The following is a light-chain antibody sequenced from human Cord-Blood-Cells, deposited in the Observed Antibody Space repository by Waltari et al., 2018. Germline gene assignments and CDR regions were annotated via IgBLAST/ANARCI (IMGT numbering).Light chain of an antibody. CDR1: QGISNS. V-gene: IGKV1-NL1*01. CDR2: AAS. CDR3: QQYYSTPHT. Sequence: DIQMTQSPSSLSASVGDRLTITCRASQGISNSLAWYQQKPGKAPKLLLYAASSLESGVPSRCSGSGSGTEYTLTISSLQPEDFATYYCQQYYSTPHTFGQGTKLEIK. J-gene: IGKJ2*01.